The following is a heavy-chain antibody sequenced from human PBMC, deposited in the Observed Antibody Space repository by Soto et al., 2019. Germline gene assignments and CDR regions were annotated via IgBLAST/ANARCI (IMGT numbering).Heavy chain of an antibody. CDR1: GGSISTYY. CDR3: AGGMVRGNWFDP. Sequence: SETLSLTCTVSGGSISTYYWSWIRQPPGKGLEWIGYIYYSGSTNYNPSLKSRVTISVDTSKNQFSLKLSSVTAADTAVYYCAGGMVRGNWFDPWGQGTLVTVSS. CDR2: IYYSGST. D-gene: IGHD3-10*01. J-gene: IGHJ5*02. V-gene: IGHV4-59*01.